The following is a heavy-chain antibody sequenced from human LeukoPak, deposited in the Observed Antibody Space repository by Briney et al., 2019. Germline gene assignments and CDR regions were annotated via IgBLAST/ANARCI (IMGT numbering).Heavy chain of an antibody. CDR2: MHSSGST. CDR1: GGSISSYY. D-gene: IGHD3-10*01. J-gene: IGHJ4*02. Sequence: SETLSLTCTVSGGSISSYYWSWIRQPAGKGLEWIGRMHSSGSTNYNPSIKSRVTMSLDTSKNQFSLKVDSVTAADTAMYYCAREAVHYGSGSHDYWGQGTMVAVSS. CDR3: AREAVHYGSGSHDY. V-gene: IGHV4-4*07.